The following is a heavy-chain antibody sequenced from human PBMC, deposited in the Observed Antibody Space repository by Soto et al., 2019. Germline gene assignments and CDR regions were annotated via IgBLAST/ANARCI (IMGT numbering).Heavy chain of an antibody. J-gene: IGHJ4*02. CDR3: ARRYGVYFDY. CDR2: IYYSGST. CDR1: GGSISSYY. D-gene: IGHD4-17*01. V-gene: IGHV4-59*08. Sequence: QGQLQESGPGLVKPSETLSLTCTVSGGSISSYYWSWIRQPPGRGLEWIGYIYYSGSTNYTPSLKSRVTISVDTSKPQFSPKLSSVTAADTAVSYCARRYGVYFDYWGQGTRVTVSS.